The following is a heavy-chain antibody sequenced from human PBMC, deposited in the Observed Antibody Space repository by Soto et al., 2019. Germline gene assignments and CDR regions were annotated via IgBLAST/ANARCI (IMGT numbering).Heavy chain of an antibody. Sequence: ASGEVSCKASGYTFSEYYLHWVRQALGQGLEWMGWISPKSGGTHFAPKFEGRVTLTTDTSISTAFMEVSRLSSDDTAVYYCARGPRTQLWSPSVYWGQGTLVTVS. V-gene: IGHV1-2*02. J-gene: IGHJ4*02. D-gene: IGHD5-18*01. CDR3: ARGPRTQLWSPSVY. CDR2: ISPKSGGT. CDR1: GYTFSEYY.